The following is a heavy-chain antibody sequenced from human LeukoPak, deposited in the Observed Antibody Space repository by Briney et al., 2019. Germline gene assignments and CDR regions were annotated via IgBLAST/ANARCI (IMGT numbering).Heavy chain of an antibody. CDR3: ARHRFGHLFDY. CDR2: VYHTGHT. V-gene: IGHV4-59*01. D-gene: IGHD3-16*01. Sequence: PSETLSLTCTVSGDSISDYYWSWIRQPPGKGLEWIGYVYHTGHTHYSPSLKSRVTVSLDTSRNQVSLILSSVTAADTAVYYCARHRFGHLFDYWGQGTLVFVSS. J-gene: IGHJ4*02. CDR1: GDSISDYY.